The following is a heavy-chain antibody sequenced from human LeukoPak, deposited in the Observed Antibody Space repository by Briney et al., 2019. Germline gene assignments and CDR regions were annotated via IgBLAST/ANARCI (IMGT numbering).Heavy chain of an antibody. D-gene: IGHD3-10*01. CDR3: ARGGVRGVIIGWFDP. J-gene: IGHJ5*02. V-gene: IGHV4-34*01. CDR2: INHRGSS. Sequence: SETLSLTCAVYVGSFSGYYWSWIRQPPAKGLEGMGEINHRGSSNHNPPLQRRGTISVDPSKNQFSLKLSSVAAADTAVYYCARGGVRGVIIGWFDPWGQGTLVTVSS. CDR1: VGSFSGYY.